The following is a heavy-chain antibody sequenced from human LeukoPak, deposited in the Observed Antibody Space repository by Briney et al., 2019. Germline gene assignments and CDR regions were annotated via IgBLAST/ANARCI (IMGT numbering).Heavy chain of an antibody. J-gene: IGHJ4*02. Sequence: SETLSLTCTVSGGSISSYYWSWIRQPPGKGLEWIGYIYYSGSTNYNPSLKSRVTISVDTSKNQFSLKLSFVTAADTAVYYCARHGTVAGIAMFDYWGQGTLVTVSS. CDR2: IYYSGST. D-gene: IGHD6-19*01. CDR1: GGSISSYY. V-gene: IGHV4-59*08. CDR3: ARHGTVAGIAMFDY.